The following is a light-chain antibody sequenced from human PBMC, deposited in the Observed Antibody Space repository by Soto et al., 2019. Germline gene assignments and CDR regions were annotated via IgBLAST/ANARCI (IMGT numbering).Light chain of an antibody. CDR2: GAS. CDR3: QQYNNWPRT. CDR1: QSVSSN. J-gene: IGKJ1*01. V-gene: IGKV3-15*01. Sequence: EIVMTKSPATLSVSPGERATLSCRASQSVSSNLAWYQQKPGQAPRLLIYGASTRATGIPARFSGGGSGTEFTLTISSLQSEDFAVYYCQQYNNWPRTFGQGTKV.